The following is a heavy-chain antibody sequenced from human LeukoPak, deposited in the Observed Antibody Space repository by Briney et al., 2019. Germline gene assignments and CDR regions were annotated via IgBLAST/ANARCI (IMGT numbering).Heavy chain of an antibody. CDR3: ARDSTLDAFDI. J-gene: IGHJ3*02. CDR2: IKQDGSEK. V-gene: IGHV3-7*01. CDR1: GFTFSSYW. Sequence: GGYLRLSCAASGFTFSSYWMSWVRQAPGKGLEWVANIKQDGSEKYYVDSVKGRFTISRDNAKNSLYLQMNSLRAEDTAVYYCARDSTLDAFDIWGQGTMVTVSS. D-gene: IGHD3-3*02.